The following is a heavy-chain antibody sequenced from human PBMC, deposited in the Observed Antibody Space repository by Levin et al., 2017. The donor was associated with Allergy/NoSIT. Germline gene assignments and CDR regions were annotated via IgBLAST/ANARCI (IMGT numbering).Heavy chain of an antibody. Sequence: GGSLRLSCTASGFTFSNTWMSWVRQAPGRGLEWVANIQEDGSAKYYVDSVKGRFTISRDNANNSLYLQLSYLGVDDTAIYYCARAYEGAGSWMDVWGHGTTVTVTS. D-gene: IGHD3-10*01. J-gene: IGHJ6*02. V-gene: IGHV3-7*01. CDR2: IQEDGSAK. CDR1: GFTFSNTW. CDR3: ARAYEGAGSWMDV.